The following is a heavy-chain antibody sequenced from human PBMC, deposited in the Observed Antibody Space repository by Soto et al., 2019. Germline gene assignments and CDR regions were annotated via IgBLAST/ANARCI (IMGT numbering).Heavy chain of an antibody. Sequence: GGSLRLSCAASGFTFSSYAMSWVRQAPGKGLEWVSAISGSGGSTYYADSVKGRFTISRDNSKNTLYLQMNSLRAEDTAVYYCAKSGVGQWQKKSHYYYYYYMDVWGKGTTVTVSS. V-gene: IGHV3-23*01. D-gene: IGHD6-19*01. CDR3: AKSGVGQWQKKSHYYYYYYMDV. CDR1: GFTFSSYA. CDR2: ISGSGGST. J-gene: IGHJ6*03.